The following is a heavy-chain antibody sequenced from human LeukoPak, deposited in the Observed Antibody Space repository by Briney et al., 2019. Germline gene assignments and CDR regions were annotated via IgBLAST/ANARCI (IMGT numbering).Heavy chain of an antibody. D-gene: IGHD2-15*01. J-gene: IGHJ3*02. CDR2: ISGSGGST. V-gene: IGHV3-23*01. CDR3: AKVVGSAFDI. Sequence: WVSAISGSGGSTYYADSVKGRFTISRDNSKNTLYLQMNSLRAEDTAVYYCAKVVGSAFDIWGQGTMVTVSS.